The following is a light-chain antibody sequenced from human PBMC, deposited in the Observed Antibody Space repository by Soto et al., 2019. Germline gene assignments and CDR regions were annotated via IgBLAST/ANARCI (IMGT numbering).Light chain of an antibody. CDR2: DVS. CDR3: CSYAGSYTFDV. V-gene: IGLV2-11*01. J-gene: IGLJ1*01. CDR1: SSDVGGFNS. Sequence: QSALTQPRSVSGSPGQSVTISCTGTSSDVGGFNSVSWYQQHPGKAPKLMIYDVSKRLSGVPDRFSGSKSGNTASLTISGLQAEDEADYYCCSYAGSYTFDVFGTGTKVTVL.